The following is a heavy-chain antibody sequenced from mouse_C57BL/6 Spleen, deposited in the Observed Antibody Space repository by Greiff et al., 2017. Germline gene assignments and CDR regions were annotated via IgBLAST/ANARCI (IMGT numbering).Heavy chain of an antibody. D-gene: IGHD2-12*01. CDR3: ARKRRDDFDY. V-gene: IGHV1-26*01. Sequence: EVKLQQSGPVLVKPGASVKISCKASGYTFTDYYMHWVKQSHGKSLEWIGDINPNNGGTSYNQKFKGKATLTVDKSSSTAYMELRSLTSEDSAVYYCARKRRDDFDYWGQGTTLTVSS. CDR2: INPNNGGT. J-gene: IGHJ2*01. CDR1: GYTFTDYY.